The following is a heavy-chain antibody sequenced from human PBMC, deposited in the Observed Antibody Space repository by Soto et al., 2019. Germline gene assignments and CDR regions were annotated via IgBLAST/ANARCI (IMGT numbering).Heavy chain of an antibody. CDR3: ARRSRPYSTTYFDF. V-gene: IGHV4-39*01. Sequence: SETLSLTCTVSXGSIRISSYHWGWIRQPPGKGLEWIGSIFHSGSTYYNPSLKSRVSLSFDTSRNQFSLKLTSATATDTAVYFCARRSRPYSTTYFDFWGQGTLVTVSS. CDR2: IFHSGST. J-gene: IGHJ4*02. CDR1: XGSIRISSYH. D-gene: IGHD2-2*01.